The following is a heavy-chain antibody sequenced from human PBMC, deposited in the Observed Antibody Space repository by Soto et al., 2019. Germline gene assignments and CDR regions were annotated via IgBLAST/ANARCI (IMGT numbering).Heavy chain of an antibody. CDR2: VKQDGSEI. D-gene: IGHD2-2*01. CDR1: GFTFSSYW. CDR3: AKSLSAIPGDS. V-gene: IGHV3-7*05. Sequence: GGSLRLSCAASGFTFSSYWMSWVRQGPGKGPEWVANVKQDGSEIYYVDSVKGRFTISRDNAKSSLYLQMTSLRAEDTAVYHCAKSLSAIPGDSWGQGTLVTVSS. J-gene: IGHJ4*02.